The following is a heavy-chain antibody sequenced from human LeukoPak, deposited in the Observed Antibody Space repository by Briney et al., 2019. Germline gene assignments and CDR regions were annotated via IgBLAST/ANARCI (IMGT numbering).Heavy chain of an antibody. CDR2: INPNSGGT. CDR1: GYTFTGYH. V-gene: IGHV1-2*06. J-gene: IGHJ4*02. CDR3: ATSLRQWLATVPFDY. D-gene: IGHD6-19*01. Sequence: ASVKVSCKASGYTFTGYHMHWVRQAPGQGLEWMGRINPNSGGTNYAQKFQGRVTMTRDTSISTAYMELSRLRSDDMAVYYCATSLRQWLATVPFDYWGQGTLVTVSS.